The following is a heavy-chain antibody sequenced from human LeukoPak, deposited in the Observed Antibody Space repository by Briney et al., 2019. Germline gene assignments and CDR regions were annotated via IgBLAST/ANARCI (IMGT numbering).Heavy chain of an antibody. D-gene: IGHD3-3*01. Sequence: SETLSLTCAVYGGSFSGYYWSWIRQPPGKGLEWIGEINHSGSTNYNPSLKSRVTISVDTSKNQFSLKLSSVTAADTAVYYCVPRKEWSCYMDVWGKGTTVTVSS. CDR1: GGSFSGYY. V-gene: IGHV4-34*01. CDR3: VPRKEWSCYMDV. CDR2: INHSGST. J-gene: IGHJ6*03.